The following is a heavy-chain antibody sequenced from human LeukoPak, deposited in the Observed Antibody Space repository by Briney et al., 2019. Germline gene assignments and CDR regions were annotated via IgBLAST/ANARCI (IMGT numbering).Heavy chain of an antibody. Sequence: GASVKVSCKASGGTFSSYAISWVRQAPGQGLEWMGRIIPILGIANYAQKFQGRVTITADKSTSTAYMELSSLRSEDTAVYYCARDQRWGLAAALDYWGQGTLATVSS. V-gene: IGHV1-69*04. CDR3: ARDQRWGLAAALDY. CDR1: GGTFSSYA. D-gene: IGHD6-13*01. CDR2: IIPILGIA. J-gene: IGHJ4*02.